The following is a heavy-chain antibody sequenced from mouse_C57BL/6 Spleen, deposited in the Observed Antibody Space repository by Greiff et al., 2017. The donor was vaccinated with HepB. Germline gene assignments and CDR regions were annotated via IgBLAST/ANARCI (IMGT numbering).Heavy chain of an antibody. J-gene: IGHJ1*03. CDR3: ARGLWSQYFDV. CDR1: GFTFSSYA. Sequence: EVKVEESGGGLVKPGGSLKLSCAASGFTFSSYAMSWVRQTPEKRLEWVATISDGGSYTYYPDNVKGRFTISRDNAKNNLYLQMSHLKSEDTAMYYCARGLWSQYFDVWGTGTTVTVSS. CDR2: ISDGGSYT. D-gene: IGHD1-1*02. V-gene: IGHV5-4*03.